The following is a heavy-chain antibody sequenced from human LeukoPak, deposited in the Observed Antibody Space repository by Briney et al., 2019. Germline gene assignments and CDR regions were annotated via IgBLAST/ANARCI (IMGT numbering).Heavy chain of an antibody. D-gene: IGHD2-2*01. CDR2: ISGSGGST. Sequence: GGSLRLSCAASGFTFSSYGMTWVRQAPGKGLEWVSSISGSGGSTYYADYVKGRFTISRDNSKNMLYLQMNSLRAEDTAVYYCGKDKVVAAGDDAFDIWGQGTMVTVSS. J-gene: IGHJ3*02. CDR1: GFTFSSYG. V-gene: IGHV3-23*01. CDR3: GKDKVVAAGDDAFDI.